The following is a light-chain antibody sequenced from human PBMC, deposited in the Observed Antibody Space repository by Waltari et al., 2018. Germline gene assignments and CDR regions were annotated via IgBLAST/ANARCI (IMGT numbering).Light chain of an antibody. Sequence: QSVLTQPPSVSAASGQKVTISCSGSSPNIGNNYVSWYQQFPGTAPKLLIYENDKRPSGIPGRFSGSKSGTSASLAISGLQSEDEADYYCAAWDDSLNDVVFGGGTKLTVL. CDR1: SPNIGNNY. J-gene: IGLJ2*01. CDR2: END. V-gene: IGLV1-51*01. CDR3: AAWDDSLNDVV.